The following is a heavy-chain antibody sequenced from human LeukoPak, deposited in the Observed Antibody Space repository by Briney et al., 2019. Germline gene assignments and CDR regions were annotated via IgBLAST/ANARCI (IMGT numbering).Heavy chain of an antibody. CDR1: GGSISSYY. CDR3: ARGGDTAMVLN. J-gene: IGHJ4*02. V-gene: IGHV4-59*01. CDR2: IYYSGST. Sequence: PSETLSLTCTVSGGSISSYYWSWIRQPPGEGLEWIGYIYYSGSTNYNPSLKSRVTISVDTSKNQFSLKLSSVTAADTAVYYCARGGDTAMVLNWGQGTLVTVSS. D-gene: IGHD5-18*01.